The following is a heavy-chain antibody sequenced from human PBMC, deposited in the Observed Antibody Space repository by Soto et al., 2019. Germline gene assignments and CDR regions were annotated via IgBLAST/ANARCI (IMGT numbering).Heavy chain of an antibody. V-gene: IGHV1-18*01. CDR1: GYTFTSYG. CDR2: ISANNGNA. J-gene: IGHJ5*02. Sequence: ASVKVSCKASGYTFTSYGISWARQAPGQGLEWVGWISANNGNAHYARKLQGRVTLTTDTSTTTAYMELRSLRSDDTATYYCARKPMGATVDAWGQGTLVTVCS. CDR3: ARKPMGATVDA. D-gene: IGHD1-26*01.